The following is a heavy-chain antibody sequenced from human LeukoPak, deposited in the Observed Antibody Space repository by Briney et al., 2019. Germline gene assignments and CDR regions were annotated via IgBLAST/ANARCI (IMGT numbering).Heavy chain of an antibody. J-gene: IGHJ3*02. CDR1: GGSFSGYY. CDR2: INHSGST. Sequence: SETLSLTCAVYGGSFSGYYWSWIRQPPGKGLEWIGEINHSGSTYYNPSLKSRVTISVDTSKNQFSLKLSSVTAADTAVYYCAREERWLQYAFDIWGQGTMVTVSS. D-gene: IGHD5-24*01. V-gene: IGHV4-34*01. CDR3: AREERWLQYAFDI.